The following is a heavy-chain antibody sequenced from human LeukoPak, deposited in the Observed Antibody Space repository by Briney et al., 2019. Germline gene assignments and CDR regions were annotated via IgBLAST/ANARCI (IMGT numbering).Heavy chain of an antibody. CDR1: GFTFSSYA. D-gene: IGHD6-6*01. CDR2: ISYDGSNK. V-gene: IGHV3-30-3*01. CDR3: ASGRIAARDY. J-gene: IGHJ4*02. Sequence: PGGSLRLSCAASGFTFSSYAMHWVRQAPGKGLEWVAVISYDGSNKYYADSVKGRFTISRDNSKNTLYLQMNSLRAEDTAVYYCASGRIAARDYWGQGTLVTVSP.